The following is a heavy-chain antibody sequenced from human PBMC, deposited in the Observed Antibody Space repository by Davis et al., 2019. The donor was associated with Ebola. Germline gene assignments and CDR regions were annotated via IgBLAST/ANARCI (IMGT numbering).Heavy chain of an antibody. D-gene: IGHD3-3*01. J-gene: IGHJ6*02. Sequence: PGGSLRLSCAASGFIVRSNYMSWVRQAPGKGLEWVSVIYSGGSTDYADSVKGRFTISRHNSKNTLYLQMNSLRVEDTAVYYCAREGYLEHYGMDVWGQGTTVTVSS. V-gene: IGHV3-53*04. CDR2: IYSGGST. CDR1: GFIVRSNY. CDR3: AREGYLEHYGMDV.